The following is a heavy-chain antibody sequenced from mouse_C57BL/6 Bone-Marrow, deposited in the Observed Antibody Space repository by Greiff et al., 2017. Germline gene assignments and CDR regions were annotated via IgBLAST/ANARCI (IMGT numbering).Heavy chain of an antibody. D-gene: IGHD4-1*02. V-gene: IGHV5-17*01. CDR2: ISSGSSTI. J-gene: IGHJ2*01. CDR3: ARFNWDYFDY. CDR1: GFTFSDYG. Sequence: VQLKESGGGLVKPGGSLKLSCAASGFTFSDYGMHWVRQAPEKGLEWVAYISSGSSTIYYADTVKGRFTISRDNAKNTLFLQMTSLRSEDTAMYYCARFNWDYFDYWGQGTTLTVSS.